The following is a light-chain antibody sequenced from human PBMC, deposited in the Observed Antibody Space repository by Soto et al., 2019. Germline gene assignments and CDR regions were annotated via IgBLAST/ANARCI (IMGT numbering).Light chain of an antibody. CDR3: MQALQTPIT. J-gene: IGKJ5*01. CDR1: QSLMHSNGYNY. V-gene: IGKV2-28*01. Sequence: DIVMTQSPLSLPVTPGEPASISCRSSQSLMHSNGYNYLDWYLQKPGQSPQLLIYLGSNLSSGVPGRFSGSGSGTDFTLKISRVEAEDVGVYYCMQALQTPITFGQGTRLEIK. CDR2: LGS.